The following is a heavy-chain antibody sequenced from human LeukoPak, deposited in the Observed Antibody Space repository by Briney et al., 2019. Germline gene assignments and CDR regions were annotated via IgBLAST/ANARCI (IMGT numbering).Heavy chain of an antibody. J-gene: IGHJ4*02. V-gene: IGHV3-48*03. CDR2: ISNSGSPI. CDR3: ARGFRHTAMFLDY. Sequence: GGSLRLSCAASGFTFSSYEMNWVRQAPGQGLEWISCISNSGSPIYYADSVKGRSTISRDNAKNSLYLQMNSLRAEDTAVYYCARGFRHTAMFLDYWGRGTLVTVSS. D-gene: IGHD5-18*01. CDR1: GFTFSSYE.